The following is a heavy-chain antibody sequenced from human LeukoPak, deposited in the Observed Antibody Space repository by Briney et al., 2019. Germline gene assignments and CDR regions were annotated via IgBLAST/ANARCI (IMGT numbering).Heavy chain of an antibody. V-gene: IGHV4-59*01. Sequence: SETLSLTCTVSGGSISTYYWSWIRQPPGKGLEWIGYIYYTGSTSYNPSLKSRVTMSLDASKNQFSLELNSVTPADTAVYYCARGRRYSSSWADFDYWGQGTLVTVSS. CDR1: GGSISTYY. J-gene: IGHJ4*02. CDR2: IYYTGST. D-gene: IGHD6-13*01. CDR3: ARGRRYSSSWADFDY.